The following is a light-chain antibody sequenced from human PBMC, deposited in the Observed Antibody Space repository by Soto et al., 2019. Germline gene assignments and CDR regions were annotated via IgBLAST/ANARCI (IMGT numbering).Light chain of an antibody. CDR1: SSDVGGYNF. V-gene: IGLV2-14*01. Sequence: QSGLTQPASVSGSPGQSITISCTGTSSDVGGYNFVAWYQHHPGKAPKVMIYEVSNRPSGVSNRFSGSKSGNTASLTISGLQAEDDADYYCSSYTSSSTLVFGGGTQLTVL. J-gene: IGLJ2*01. CDR3: SSYTSSSTLV. CDR2: EVS.